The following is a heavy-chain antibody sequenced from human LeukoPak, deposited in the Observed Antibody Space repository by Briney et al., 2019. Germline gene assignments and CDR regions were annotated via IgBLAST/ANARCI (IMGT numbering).Heavy chain of an antibody. CDR1: GGSISSYY. V-gene: IGHV4-59*01. J-gene: IGHJ4*02. CDR2: IYYSGST. Sequence: SSETLSLTCTVSGGSISSYYWSWIRQPPGKGLEWIGYIYYSGSTNYNPSLKSRVTISVDTSKNQFSLKLSSVTAADTAVYYCAREYSSSHFFDYWGQGTLVTVSS. D-gene: IGHD6-6*01. CDR3: AREYSSSHFFDY.